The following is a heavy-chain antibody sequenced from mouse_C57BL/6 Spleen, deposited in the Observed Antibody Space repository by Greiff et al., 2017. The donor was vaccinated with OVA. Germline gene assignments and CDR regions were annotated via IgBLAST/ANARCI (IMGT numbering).Heavy chain of an antibody. D-gene: IGHD4-1*02. CDR1: GFSLTSYG. V-gene: IGHV2-2*01. Sequence: VQLQQSGPGLVQPSQSLSITCTVSGFSLTSYGVHWVRQSPGKGLEWLGVIWSGGSTDYNAAFISRLSISKDNSKSQVFFKMNSLQADDTAIYYCATSTGSGVYWYFDVWGTGTTVTVSS. J-gene: IGHJ1*03. CDR3: ATSTGSGVYWYFDV. CDR2: IWSGGST.